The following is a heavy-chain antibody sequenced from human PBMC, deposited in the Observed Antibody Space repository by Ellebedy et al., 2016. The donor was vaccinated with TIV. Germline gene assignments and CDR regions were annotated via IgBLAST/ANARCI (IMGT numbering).Heavy chain of an antibody. V-gene: IGHV3-48*03. Sequence: GESLKISCAVSGFTFSSYEMNWVRQAPGKGLEWVSYISGSASVTAYADSVKGRFTISRDNARTSLYLQMNSLRVEDTAVYYCARDHPLGIENFDYWGQGTLVTVSS. D-gene: IGHD7-27*01. CDR1: GFTFSSYE. CDR2: ISGSASVT. CDR3: ARDHPLGIENFDY. J-gene: IGHJ4*02.